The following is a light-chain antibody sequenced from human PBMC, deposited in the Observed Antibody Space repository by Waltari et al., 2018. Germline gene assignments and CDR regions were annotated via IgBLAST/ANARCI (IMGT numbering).Light chain of an antibody. CDR1: QGISSA. Sequence: AIQLTQSPSSLSASVGDRVTITCRASQGISSALAWYQHKPGKPPKLLIYDASSLESGVPSRFSGSGSGTDFTLTISTLQPEDSATYYCQQAHSFPYSFGQGTKLEIK. CDR2: DAS. J-gene: IGKJ2*03. V-gene: IGKV1-13*02. CDR3: QQAHSFPYS.